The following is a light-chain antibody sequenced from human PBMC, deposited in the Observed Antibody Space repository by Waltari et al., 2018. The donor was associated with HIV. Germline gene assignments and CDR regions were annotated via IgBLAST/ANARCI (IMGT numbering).Light chain of an antibody. Sequence: QPVLTQPPSASASLGASVTLTCTLRSGYITYKVDWYHPSPGTGPRFVMRVGTGGIVGSKGDGIPDRFSVLGSGLNRYLTIKNIQEEDESDYHCGADLGSGSNFVYVFGTGTKVTVL. CDR3: GADLGSGSNFVYV. J-gene: IGLJ1*01. CDR2: VGTGGIVG. CDR1: SGYITYK. V-gene: IGLV9-49*01.